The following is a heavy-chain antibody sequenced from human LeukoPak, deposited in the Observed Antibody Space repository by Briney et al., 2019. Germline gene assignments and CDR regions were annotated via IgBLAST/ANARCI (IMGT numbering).Heavy chain of an antibody. CDR1: GGSISSYY. D-gene: IGHD3-10*01. J-gene: IGHJ5*02. V-gene: IGHV4-4*09. CDR3: ARQSKRGQGWFDP. CDR2: IYTSGST. Sequence: PSETLSLTCTVSGGSISSYYWSWIRQPPGKGLEWIGYIYTSGSTNYNPSLKSRVTISVDTSKNQFSLKLSSVTAADTAVYYCARQSKRGQGWFDPCGQGTLVTVSS.